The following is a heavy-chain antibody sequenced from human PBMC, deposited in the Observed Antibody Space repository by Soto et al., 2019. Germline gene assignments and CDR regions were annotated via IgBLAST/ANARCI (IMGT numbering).Heavy chain of an antibody. CDR3: VRGGSHSFDY. CDR1: GFIFSNFW. V-gene: IGHV3-7*05. D-gene: IGHD1-26*01. CDR2: IKEDGSEK. J-gene: IGHJ4*02. Sequence: EVQLVESGGGLVQPGGSLRLSCAASGFIFSNFWMSWVRQAPGKGLEWVANIKEDGSEKYHVDSVKGRFTISRDNVKNLMYLQMDSLRAEDTAVYKCVRGGSHSFDYRGQGTLVTVSS.